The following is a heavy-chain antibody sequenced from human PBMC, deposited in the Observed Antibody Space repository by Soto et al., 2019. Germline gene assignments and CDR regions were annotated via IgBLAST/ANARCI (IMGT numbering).Heavy chain of an antibody. CDR2: INHSGST. CDR1: GGSFSGYY. V-gene: IGHV4-34*01. J-gene: IGHJ4*02. Sequence: QVQLQQWGAGLLKPSETLSLTCAVYGGSFSGYYWSWIRQPPGKGLEWIGEINHSGSTNYNPSLKGRVTISVDTSKNQFSLKLSSVTAADTAVYYCARGRGQLWSDYWGQGTLVTVSS. CDR3: ARGRGQLWSDY. D-gene: IGHD5-18*01.